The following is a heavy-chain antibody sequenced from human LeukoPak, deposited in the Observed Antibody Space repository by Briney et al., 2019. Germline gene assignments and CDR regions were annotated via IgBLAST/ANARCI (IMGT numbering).Heavy chain of an antibody. Sequence: SQTLSLTCTVSGGSISSGGYYWSWIRQHPGKGLEWIGYIYYSGSTYYNPSLKSRVTISVDTSKNQFSLKLSSVTAADTAVYYCARDRGRDYDYGDHLPLGYFDYRGQGTLVTVPS. J-gene: IGHJ4*02. CDR3: ARDRGRDYDYGDHLPLGYFDY. V-gene: IGHV4-31*03. CDR1: GGSISSGGYY. CDR2: IYYSGST. D-gene: IGHD4-17*01.